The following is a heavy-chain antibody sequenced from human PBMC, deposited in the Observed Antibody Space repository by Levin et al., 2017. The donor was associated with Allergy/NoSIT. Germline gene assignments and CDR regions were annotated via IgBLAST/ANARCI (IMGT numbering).Heavy chain of an antibody. D-gene: IGHD3-3*01. CDR3: AREHTTIFGVGRSYYYYGMDV. CDR2: INPNSGGT. J-gene: IGHJ6*02. V-gene: IGHV1-2*02. CDR1: GYTFTGYY. Sequence: GESLKISCKASGYTFTGYYMHWVRQAPGQGLEWMGWINPNSGGTNYAQKFQGRVTMTRDTSISTAYMELSRLRSDDTAVYYCAREHTTIFGVGRSYYYYGMDVWGQGTTVTVSS.